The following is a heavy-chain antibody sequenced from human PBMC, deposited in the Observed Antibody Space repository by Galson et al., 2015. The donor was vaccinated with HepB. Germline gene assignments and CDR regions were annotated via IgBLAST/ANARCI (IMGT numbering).Heavy chain of an antibody. J-gene: IGHJ4*02. V-gene: IGHV3-7*03. CDR3: ARDERYCSSTNCYDGYISGRYY. Sequence: SLRLSCAASGFTFSSDWMSWVRQAPGKGLEWVANIKQDGSEKYYVDSVKGRFSISRDNAKNSLYLQMNSLRAEDTAVYYCARDERYCSSTNCYDGYISGRYYWGQGTRVTVSS. CDR1: GFTFSSDW. D-gene: IGHD2-2*01. CDR2: IKQDGSEK.